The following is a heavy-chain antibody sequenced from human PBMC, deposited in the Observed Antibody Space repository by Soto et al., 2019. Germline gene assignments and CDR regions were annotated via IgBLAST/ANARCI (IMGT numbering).Heavy chain of an antibody. CDR1: GFTFSSYA. D-gene: IGHD2-2*01. V-gene: IGHV3-64*01. CDR3: ARGDCSSTRSYAGILDD. Sequence: EVQLVESGGGLVQPGGSLRLSCAASGFTFSSYAMHWVRQAPGKGLEYVSAISSNGGSTYYANSVKGRFTISRDNSXNXXYLRMGRLRAEDMAVDYCARGDCSSTRSYAGILDDWGQGSRVTVSS. J-gene: IGHJ4*02. CDR2: ISSNGGST.